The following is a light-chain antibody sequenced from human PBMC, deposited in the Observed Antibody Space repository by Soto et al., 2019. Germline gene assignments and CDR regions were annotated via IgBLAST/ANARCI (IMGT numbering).Light chain of an antibody. J-gene: IGKJ3*01. CDR2: AAS. CDR3: KRSTVTPGFT. Sequence: DIQMTQSPSSLSASVGDRVTITCRASQSISSYLNWYQQKPGKAPKLLIYAASSLQSGVPSRFSGSGSGTDFPLPITSRKPKDFETYSFKRSTVTPGFTFGPGTKLDTK. V-gene: IGKV1-39*01. CDR1: QSISSY.